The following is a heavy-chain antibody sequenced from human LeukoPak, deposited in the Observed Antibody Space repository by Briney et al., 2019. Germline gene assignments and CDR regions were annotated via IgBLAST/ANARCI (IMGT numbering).Heavy chain of an antibody. CDR2: ISDSGGST. J-gene: IGHJ4*02. CDR3: AKRGVVIRVILVGFHKEAYYFDS. Sequence: GGSLRLSCAVSGITLSNYGMSWVRQAPGRGLEWVAGISDSGGSTNYADSVKGRFTISRDNPKNTLYLQMNSLRAEDTAVYFCAKRGVVIRVILVGFHKEAYYFDSWGQGALVTVSS. V-gene: IGHV3-23*01. D-gene: IGHD3-22*01. CDR1: GITLSNYG.